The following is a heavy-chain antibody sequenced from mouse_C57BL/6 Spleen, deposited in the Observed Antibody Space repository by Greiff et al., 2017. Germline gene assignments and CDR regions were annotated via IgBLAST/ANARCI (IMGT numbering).Heavy chain of an antibody. CDR2: IDPSDSYT. J-gene: IGHJ2*01. CDR1: GYTFTSYW. D-gene: IGHD6-1*01. CDR3: ARRTTAAPGQGLDY. V-gene: IGHV1-50*01. Sequence: VQLQQPGAELVKPGASVKLSCKASGYTFTSYWMQWVKQRPGQGLEWIGEIDPSDSYTNYNQKFKGKATLTVDTSSSTAYMQLSSLTSEDSAVYYCARRTTAAPGQGLDYWGQGTTLTVSS.